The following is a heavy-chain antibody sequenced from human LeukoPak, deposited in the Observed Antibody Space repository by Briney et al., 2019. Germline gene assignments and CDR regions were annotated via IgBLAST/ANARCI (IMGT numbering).Heavy chain of an antibody. V-gene: IGHV3-15*01. Sequence: PGGSLRLSCTASGFTFSNAWMTWVRQAPGKGLEWVGRIKGKTEGGTTDYAAPVKGRFTISRDDSRNTLFLQLSSLKTEDTAVYYCTTDYGCYTARCGIDYWGQGTLVTVSS. J-gene: IGHJ4*02. D-gene: IGHD3-22*01. CDR3: TTDYGCYTARCGIDY. CDR2: IKGKTEGGTT. CDR1: GFTFSNAW.